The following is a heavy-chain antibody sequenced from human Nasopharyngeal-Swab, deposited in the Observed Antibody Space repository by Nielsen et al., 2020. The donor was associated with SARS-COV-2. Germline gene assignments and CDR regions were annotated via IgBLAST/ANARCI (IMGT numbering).Heavy chain of an antibody. CDR1: GASISSSNYY. CDR3: ARHSSGWSFDY. V-gene: IGHV4-39*01. Sequence: SETLSLTCTVSGASISSSNYYWVWIRQPPGKGLEWIGTIYYSGNTYFNPSPKSRVTMSVDTSKHQFSLNLSSVTAADTALYYCARHSSGWSFDYWDHGTLVTVSS. J-gene: IGHJ4*01. D-gene: IGHD6-19*01. CDR2: IYYSGNT.